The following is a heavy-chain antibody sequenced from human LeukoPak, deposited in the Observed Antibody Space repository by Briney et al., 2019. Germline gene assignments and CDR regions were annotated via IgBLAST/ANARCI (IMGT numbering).Heavy chain of an antibody. CDR1: GGSISSYY. V-gene: IGHV4-4*07. Sequence: PSETLSLTCTVSGGSISSYYWSWIRQPAGKGLEWIGRIFTSGITHYNPSLKSRVTMSVDTSKNQFSLRLSSVTAADTAVYSCARVFDKDVWGKGTTVTVSS. CDR2: IFTSGIT. CDR3: ARVFDKDV. D-gene: IGHD2-21*01. J-gene: IGHJ6*03.